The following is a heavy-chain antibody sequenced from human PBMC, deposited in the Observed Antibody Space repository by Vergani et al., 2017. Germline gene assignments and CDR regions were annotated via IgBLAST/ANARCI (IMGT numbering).Heavy chain of an antibody. CDR2: IYNSGNG. V-gene: IGHV4-39*01. CDR3: ASVKYYSXSTSHFRGRDIDV. Sequence: QLQLQESGPGLVKASETLSLTCTVSGDSIISRSYYWGWIRQPPGKGLEWIGSIYNSGNGDSSSSLKSRVTISADTSKNQFSLRLTSVTAADTAVYYCASVKYYSXSTSHFRGRDIDVWGRGTLVTVPS. CDR1: GDSIISRSYY. J-gene: IGHJ2*01. D-gene: IGHD1-26*01.